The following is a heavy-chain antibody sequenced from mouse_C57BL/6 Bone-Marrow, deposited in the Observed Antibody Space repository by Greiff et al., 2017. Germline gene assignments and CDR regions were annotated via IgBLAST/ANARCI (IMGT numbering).Heavy chain of an antibody. D-gene: IGHD2-3*01. CDR1: GYTFTDYY. V-gene: IGHV1-76*01. J-gene: IGHJ1*03. Sequence: QVQLQQSGAELVRPGASVKLSCKASGYTFTDYYINWVTQRPGQGLEWISRIYPGCGNTYYNEQFKGKATLTAEKSSSTAYVQLSGLTSEDSAVYFCARMGGWLLRWYVDVWGTGATVTVSS. CDR2: IYPGCGNT. CDR3: ARMGGWLLRWYVDV.